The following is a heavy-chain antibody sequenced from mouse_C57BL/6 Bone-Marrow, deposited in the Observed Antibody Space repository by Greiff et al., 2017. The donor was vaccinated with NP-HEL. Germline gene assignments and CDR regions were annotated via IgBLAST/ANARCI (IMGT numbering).Heavy chain of an antibody. J-gene: IGHJ1*03. V-gene: IGHV1-61*01. Sequence: VQLQQPGAELVRPGSSVKLSCKASGYTFTSYCMDWVKQRPGQGLEWIGNIYPSDSETHYNQKFKDKATLTVDKSSSTAYMQLSSLTSEDSAVYYCARYYYGGSYFWYFDVWGTGTTVTVSS. CDR1: GYTFTSYC. D-gene: IGHD1-1*01. CDR2: IYPSDSET. CDR3: ARYYYGGSYFWYFDV.